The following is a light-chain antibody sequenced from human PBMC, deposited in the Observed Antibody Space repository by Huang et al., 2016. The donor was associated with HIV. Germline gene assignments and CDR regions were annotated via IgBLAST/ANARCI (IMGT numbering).Light chain of an antibody. CDR1: QSVDSGY. Sequence: ILTQSPGSLSLYPGDRVTLSCRASQSVDSGYVAWYHQKPGQSPRLIVYGTSSRASGIPSRFSGSWSGRDFSLTISGLESEDFGVYYCHQYGSSMATFGQGTKVDI. J-gene: IGKJ2*01. V-gene: IGKV3-20*01. CDR3: HQYGSSMAT. CDR2: GTS.